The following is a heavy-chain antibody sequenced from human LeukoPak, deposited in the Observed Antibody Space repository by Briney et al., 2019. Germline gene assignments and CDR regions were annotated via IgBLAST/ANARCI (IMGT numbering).Heavy chain of an antibody. CDR1: GGSISSSSYY. D-gene: IGHD1-1*01. CDR2: IYYSGST. CDR3: ARVGTLRYFDY. Sequence: SETLSLTCTVSGGSISSSSYYWGWIRQPPGKGLEWIGSIYYSGSTYYNPSPESRVTISVDTSKNQFSLKLSSVTAADTAVYYCARVGTLRYFDYWGQGTLVTVSS. V-gene: IGHV4-39*01. J-gene: IGHJ4*02.